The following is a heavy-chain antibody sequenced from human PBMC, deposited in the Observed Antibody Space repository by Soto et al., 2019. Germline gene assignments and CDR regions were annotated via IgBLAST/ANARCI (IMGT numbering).Heavy chain of an antibody. CDR1: GYPFTSYA. CDR2: INAGNGNT. D-gene: IGHD3-22*01. CDR3: ARGSGYYYGDDY. J-gene: IGHJ4*02. Sequence: QVQLVQSGAEEKKPGASVKVSCKASGYPFTSYAMHWLRQPPGQRLEWMGWINAGNGNTKYSQKFQGRVTITRDTSTSTAYMELSSLRSEDTAVYYCARGSGYYYGDDYWGQGTLVTVSS. V-gene: IGHV1-3*05.